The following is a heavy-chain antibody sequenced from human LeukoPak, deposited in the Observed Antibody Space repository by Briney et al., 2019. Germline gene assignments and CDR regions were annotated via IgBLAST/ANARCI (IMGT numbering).Heavy chain of an antibody. CDR2: IVSSSNYR. Sequence: PGGSLRLSCAASGFTFSTYTMSWVRQAPGKGLEWVSFIVSSSNYRYYADSVKGRLTISRDNAKNSLFLQMSNLRAEDTAVYYCARDFFPVPAIEENDAFDIWGQGTTVTVSS. CDR1: GFTFSTYT. J-gene: IGHJ3*02. V-gene: IGHV3-21*01. D-gene: IGHD2-2*01. CDR3: ARDFFPVPAIEENDAFDI.